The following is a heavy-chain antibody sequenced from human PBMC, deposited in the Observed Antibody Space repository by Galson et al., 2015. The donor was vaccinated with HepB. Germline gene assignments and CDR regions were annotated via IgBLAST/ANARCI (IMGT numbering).Heavy chain of an antibody. Sequence: SLRLSCAASGFTFSDAWMHWVRQAPGKGLEWVGRIKSKTDGGTVDYAAPVKGRFTMSRDDPKNTLHLQMNSLKTEDTATYYCVPEPRGRGLGTGKFRGPTFFVSYWGQGALVTVSS. CDR1: GFTFSDAW. V-gene: IGHV3-15*01. CDR2: IKSKTDGGTV. D-gene: IGHD3-10*01. J-gene: IGHJ4*02. CDR3: VPEPRGRGLGTGKFRGPTFFVSY.